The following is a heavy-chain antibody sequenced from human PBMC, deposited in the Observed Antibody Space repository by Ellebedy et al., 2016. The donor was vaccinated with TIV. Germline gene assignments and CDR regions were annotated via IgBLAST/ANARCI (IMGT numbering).Heavy chain of an antibody. CDR3: ARPGYV. Sequence: PGGPLRLSCAASGFTFSTYWMGWARQAPGKGLEWVATIKQDGGDKYYVDSVKGRFTISRDNAKNSLYLQMNSLGVEDTAVYYCARPGYVWGQGARVTVSS. D-gene: IGHD5-12*01. CDR1: GFTFSTYW. J-gene: IGHJ4*02. V-gene: IGHV3-7*03. CDR2: IKQDGGDK.